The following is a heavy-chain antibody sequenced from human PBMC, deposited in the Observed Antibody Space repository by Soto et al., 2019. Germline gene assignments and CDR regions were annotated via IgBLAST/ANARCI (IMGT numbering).Heavy chain of an antibody. D-gene: IGHD1-20*01. Sequence: QITLKESGPTLVKPTQPLTLTCSFSGFSLTSGVGVGWIRQPPGKALEWLGFAYWDDDNRYSPSLRSRLTLTKDTSRSQVVLTMTSMAPVDTATYFCAHRRGGYNWDDGYFDYWGQGTLVTVSS. CDR2: AYWDDDN. J-gene: IGHJ4*02. V-gene: IGHV2-5*02. CDR3: AHRRGGYNWDDGYFDY. CDR1: GFSLTSGVG.